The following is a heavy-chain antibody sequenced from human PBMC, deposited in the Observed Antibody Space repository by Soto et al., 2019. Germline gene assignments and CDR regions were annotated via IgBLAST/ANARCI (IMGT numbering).Heavy chain of an antibody. V-gene: IGHV4-30-4*01. J-gene: IGHJ5*02. CDR1: GGSISSGDYY. D-gene: IGHD1-1*01. Sequence: SETLSLTCTVSGGSISSGDYYWSWIRQPPGKGLEWIGYIYYSGSTYYNPSLKSRVTISVDTSKNQFSLKLSSVTAADTAVYYCARDQWNGLVHWFDPWGQGTLVTVSS. CDR2: IYYSGST. CDR3: ARDQWNGLVHWFDP.